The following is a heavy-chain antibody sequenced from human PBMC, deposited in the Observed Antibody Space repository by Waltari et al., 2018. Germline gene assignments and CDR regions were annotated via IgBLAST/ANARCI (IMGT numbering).Heavy chain of an antibody. J-gene: IGHJ1*01. CDR1: GFLFAAHY. Sequence: VQLVESGGGLVHPGGSLRVSCVVSGFLFAAHYMDWVRQAPGKAPEWVGRIANRANSYITEYPASMKGRFTISREDSKNLLFLQMTDLKSEDTAIYYCVRGGYYYDSNGGYFQFWGRGTLVTVSS. CDR2: IANRANSYIT. D-gene: IGHD3-22*01. V-gene: IGHV3-72*01. CDR3: VRGGYYYDSNGGYFQF.